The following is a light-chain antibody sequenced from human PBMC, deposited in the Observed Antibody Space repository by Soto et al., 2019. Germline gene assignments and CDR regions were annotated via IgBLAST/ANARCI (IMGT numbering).Light chain of an antibody. CDR3: TSWDDNLNAVV. CDR1: GPNIGTFY. J-gene: IGLJ2*01. V-gene: IGLV1-47*02. Sequence: QAVVTQPPSASATPGQGVSISCSGSGPNIGTFYVSWYQHLPGTAPKLLIYSDNQRPSGVPDRFSGSKSGTSASLAISGLRSEDEADYYCTSWDDNLNAVVFGGGTKLTVL. CDR2: SDN.